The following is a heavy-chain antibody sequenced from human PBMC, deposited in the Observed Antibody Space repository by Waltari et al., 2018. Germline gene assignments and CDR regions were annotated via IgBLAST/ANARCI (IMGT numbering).Heavy chain of an antibody. J-gene: IGHJ4*02. CDR3: ACLIVGATTTDWDY. V-gene: IGHV4-38-2*01. Sequence: QVQLQESGPGLVKPSETLSLTCAVSGYSISSGYYWGWIRQPPGKGLEWIGSIYHSGSTYYNPAPKSRVTISVDTSKNQFSLKLSSVTAADTAVYYCACLIVGATTTDWDYWGQGTLVTVSS. D-gene: IGHD1-26*01. CDR1: GYSISSGYY. CDR2: IYHSGST.